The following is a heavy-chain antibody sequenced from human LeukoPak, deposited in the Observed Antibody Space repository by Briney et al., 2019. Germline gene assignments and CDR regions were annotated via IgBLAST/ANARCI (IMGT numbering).Heavy chain of an antibody. Sequence: PGGSLRLSCAASGFTFSSYSMNWVRQAPGKGLEWVSSISSSSRYIYYAHSVKGRFTISRDNAKNSLYLQINSLRAEDTAGDYCAICGNRGLLWFGEPLDYWGQGTLVSVSS. V-gene: IGHV3-21*01. CDR1: GFTFSSYS. CDR2: ISSSSRYI. J-gene: IGHJ4*02. CDR3: AICGNRGLLWFGEPLDY. D-gene: IGHD3-10*01.